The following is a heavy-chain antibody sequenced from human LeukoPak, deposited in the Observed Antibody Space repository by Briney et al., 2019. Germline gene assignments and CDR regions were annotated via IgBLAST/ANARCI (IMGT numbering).Heavy chain of an antibody. CDR2: IQNDASTR. V-gene: IGHV3-33*05. J-gene: IGHJ4*02. D-gene: IGHD2-21*01. Sequence: GGSLRLSCTASGFIFSHYGMHWVRQAPGKGLEWVAVIQNDASTRNYVDSVKGRFTISRDNSENTVFLQMDSLRVEDTAVYYCARELSQIVWGGLDYGGQGTLVSVSS. CDR3: ARELSQIVWGGLDY. CDR1: GFIFSHYG.